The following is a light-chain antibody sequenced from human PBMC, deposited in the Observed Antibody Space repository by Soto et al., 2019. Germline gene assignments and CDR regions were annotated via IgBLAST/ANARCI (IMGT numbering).Light chain of an antibody. Sequence: ALTQRRCVSGSPGQSVTISCTGTSSDVGTYDFVSWYQQHPGKAPRLMIFDVSERPSGVPDRFSGSKSGNTASLTISGLQAEDEADYYCCLYAVTFYVFGTGTKVTIL. CDR3: CLYAVTFYV. V-gene: IGLV2-11*01. CDR2: DVS. CDR1: SSDVGTYDF. J-gene: IGLJ1*01.